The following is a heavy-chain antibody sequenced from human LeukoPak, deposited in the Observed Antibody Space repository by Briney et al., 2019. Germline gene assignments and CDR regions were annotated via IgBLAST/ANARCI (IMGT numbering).Heavy chain of an antibody. V-gene: IGHV1-46*01. CDR2: INPSGGST. D-gene: IGHD3-22*01. CDR1: GYTFISYY. Sequence: ASVKVSCKASGYTFISYYMHWVRQAPGQGLEWMGIINPSGGSTSYAQKFQGRVTMTRDTSTSTVYMELSSLRSEDTAVYYCARGYTMIVVGPYYQDNAFDIRGQGTMVTVSS. J-gene: IGHJ3*02. CDR3: ARGYTMIVVGPYYQDNAFDI.